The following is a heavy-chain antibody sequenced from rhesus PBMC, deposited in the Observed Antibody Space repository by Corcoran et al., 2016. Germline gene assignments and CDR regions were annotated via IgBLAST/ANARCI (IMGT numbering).Heavy chain of an antibody. CDR3: ARDRGYCSSTYCSSGYFDY. Sequence: QLQLQESGPGLVKPSETLSVTCAVSGGSISSSYWSWIRQAPGKGLEWFWYIYGSGSSTNYNPALKRRVTLQVDTSKNQLSLKLSSVTTADTAVYYCARDRGYCSSTYCSSGYFDYWGQGVLVTVSS. CDR1: GGSISSSY. V-gene: IGHV4-169*02. D-gene: IGHD2-15*01. CDR2: IYGSGSST. J-gene: IGHJ4*01.